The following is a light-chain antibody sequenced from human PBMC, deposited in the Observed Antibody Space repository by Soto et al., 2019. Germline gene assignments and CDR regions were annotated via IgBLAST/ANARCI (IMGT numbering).Light chain of an antibody. CDR1: QSIRTS. CDR2: DAS. Sequence: EIVLTQSPVTLSLSPGVRATLSCRASQSIRTSLAWYQQKPGQAPRLVIFDASNRANGVPARFGGSGSGTDFTLSINSLEPEDFAVYYCQQRNVWPPITFGQGTRLEIK. J-gene: IGKJ5*01. CDR3: QQRNVWPPIT. V-gene: IGKV3-11*01.